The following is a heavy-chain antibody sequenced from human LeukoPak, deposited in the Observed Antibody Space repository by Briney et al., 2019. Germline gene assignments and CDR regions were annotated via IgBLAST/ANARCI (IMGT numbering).Heavy chain of an antibody. CDR3: AKDSSYYYGYTGYFDY. D-gene: IGHD3-10*01. CDR1: GYTLTELS. CDR2: FDPEDGET. Sequence: GASVKVSCKVSGYTLTELSMHWVRQAPGKGLEWMGGFDPEDGETIYAQKFQGRVTMTEDTSTDTAYMELSSLRSEDTAVYYCAKDSSYYYGYTGYFDYWGQGTLVTVSS. J-gene: IGHJ4*02. V-gene: IGHV1-24*01.